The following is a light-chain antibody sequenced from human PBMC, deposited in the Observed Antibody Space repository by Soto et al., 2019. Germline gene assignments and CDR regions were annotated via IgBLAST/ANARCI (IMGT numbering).Light chain of an antibody. CDR1: QSSSIN. CDR2: GAS. V-gene: IGKV3D-15*01. CDR3: HQHRSWPRT. Sequence: DIVLTPSPVTLSVPPAPRVTLYGKANQSSSINLAWYQHKPGQAPRLLIHGASTRATGVPARISGSGSGTDFTLTISSLQSEDFAVYYCHQHRSWPRTFGQGTKVDIK. J-gene: IGKJ1*01.